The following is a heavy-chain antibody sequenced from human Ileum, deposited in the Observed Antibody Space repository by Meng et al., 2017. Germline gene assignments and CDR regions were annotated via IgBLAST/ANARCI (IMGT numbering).Heavy chain of an antibody. D-gene: IGHD4-23*01. CDR2: IHHSGST. CDR1: GGSISSTYW. V-gene: IGHV4-4*02. J-gene: IGHJ4*02. Sequence: QGQLQESGPGLVEPSGTLSPTCAVSGGSISSTYWWTWVRQSAGKGLEWIGEIHHSGSTNYNPSLKSGVTISVDKSKNQFSLNLRSVTAADTAVYYCARIDYGGNGIEKYYFDYWGQGTLVTVSS. CDR3: ARIDYGGNGIEKYYFDY.